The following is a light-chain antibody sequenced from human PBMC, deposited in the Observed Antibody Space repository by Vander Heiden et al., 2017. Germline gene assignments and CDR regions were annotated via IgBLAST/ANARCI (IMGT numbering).Light chain of an antibody. J-gene: IGKJ5*01. CDR2: DTS. CDR1: HNIRNF. Sequence: DIQMTQSPSSLAVSVGDRVTLTCQASHNIRNFLNWYQKKPGKAPKLLIFDTSNLEPGVPSRFSGSGSGTEFTLTINGLLPEDVATYFCQHYDNVLITFDQGTRLEIK. CDR3: QHYDNVLIT. V-gene: IGKV1-33*01.